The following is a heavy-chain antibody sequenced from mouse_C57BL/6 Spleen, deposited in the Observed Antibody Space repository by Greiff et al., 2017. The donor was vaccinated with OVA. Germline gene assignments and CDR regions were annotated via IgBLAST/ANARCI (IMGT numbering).Heavy chain of an antibody. D-gene: IGHD1-1*01. CDR3: AKRAYYGSSPAWFAY. CDR2: IWGGGST. Sequence: VQLKESGPGLVAPSQSLSITCTVSGFSLTSYGVDWVRQPPGQGLEWLGVIWGGGSTNYNSALMSRLSISKDNSKSQVFLKRNSLQTDDTAMYYCAKRAYYGSSPAWFAYWGQGTLVTVSA. V-gene: IGHV2-9*01. J-gene: IGHJ3*01. CDR1: GFSLTSYG.